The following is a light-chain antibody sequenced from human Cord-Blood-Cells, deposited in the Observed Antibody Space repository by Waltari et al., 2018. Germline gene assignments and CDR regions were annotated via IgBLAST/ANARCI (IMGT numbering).Light chain of an antibody. CDR1: PSVLYSSNNKNY. V-gene: IGKV4-1*01. J-gene: IGKJ1*01. Sequence: DIVMTQSPDSLAVSLCDRATINCKSSPSVLYSSNNKNYLAWYQQKPGQPPKLLIYWASTRESGVPDRFSGSGSGTDFTLTISSLQAEDVAVYYCQQYYSTPWTFGQGTKVEIK. CDR3: QQYYSTPWT. CDR2: WAS.